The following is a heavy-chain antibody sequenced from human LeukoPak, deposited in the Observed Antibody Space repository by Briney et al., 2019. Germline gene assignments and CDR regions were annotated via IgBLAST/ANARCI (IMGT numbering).Heavy chain of an antibody. CDR2: ISSDGSST. D-gene: IGHD1-26*01. CDR1: GFTFSSYW. V-gene: IGHV3-74*01. CDR3: ARGGGATN. J-gene: IGHJ4*02. Sequence: GGSLRLSCAASGFTFSSYWMHWVRQAPGGGLVWVSRISSDGSSTSNADSVKGRFTISRDNAKNTLNLQMNSLRAEDTAVYYCARGGGATNWGQGTLVTVSS.